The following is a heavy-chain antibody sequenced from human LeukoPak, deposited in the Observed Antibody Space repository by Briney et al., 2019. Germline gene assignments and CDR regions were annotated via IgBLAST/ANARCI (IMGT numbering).Heavy chain of an antibody. V-gene: IGHV4-38-2*02. CDR2: IYHSGTT. J-gene: IGHJ4*02. CDR1: GYSINSGYY. D-gene: IGHD1-1*01. Sequence: PSETLSLTCTVSGYSINSGYYWGWIRQPPGKGLEWIGNIYHSGTTYYNPSLKSRVTISVDTSKNQFSLKLSSVTAADTAVYFCVRITTGTVDYWGQGTLVTVSS. CDR3: VRITTGTVDY.